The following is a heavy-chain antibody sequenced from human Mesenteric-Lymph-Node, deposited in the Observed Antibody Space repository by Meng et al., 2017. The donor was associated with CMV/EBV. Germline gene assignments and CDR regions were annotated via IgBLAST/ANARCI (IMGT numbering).Heavy chain of an antibody. CDR3: ARVYRDGSPLEL. V-gene: IGHV3-11*01. D-gene: IGHD5-24*01. CDR2: ISNRGNSV. J-gene: IGHJ2*01. Sequence: SCAASGFTFSDYYMSWIRQAPGRGLEWVSYISNRGNSVQYAVSVKGRFTMSRDNAKKSLYLQMNSLRADDTAVYYCARVYRDGSPLELWGRGTLVTVSS. CDR1: GFTFSDYY.